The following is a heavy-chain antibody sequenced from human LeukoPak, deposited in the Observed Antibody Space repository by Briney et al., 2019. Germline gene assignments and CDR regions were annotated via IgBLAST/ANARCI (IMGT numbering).Heavy chain of an antibody. CDR2: INHSGST. J-gene: IGHJ5*02. V-gene: IGHV4-34*01. CDR1: GGSFSGYY. CDR3: ARGLLYGLRLNNWFAP. Sequence: SETLSLTCAVYGGSFSGYYWSWIRQPPGKGLEWIGEINHSGSTNYNPSLKSRVTISVDTSKNQFSLKLSSVTAADTAVYYCARGLLYGLRLNNWFAPWGQGTLVTVSS. D-gene: IGHD2/OR15-2a*01.